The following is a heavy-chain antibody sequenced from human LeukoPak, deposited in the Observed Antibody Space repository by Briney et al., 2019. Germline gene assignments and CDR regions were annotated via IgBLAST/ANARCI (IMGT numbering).Heavy chain of an antibody. CDR1: GCTFSSYW. Sequence: GGSLRLSCAASGCTFSSYWMSWVRQAPGKGLEWVANIKQDGSEKYYVDSVKGRFTISRDNAKNSLYLQMNSLRAEDTAVYYCARDRRFSDMDVWGQGTTVTVSS. CDR3: ARDRRFSDMDV. CDR2: IKQDGSEK. V-gene: IGHV3-7*01. D-gene: IGHD3-3*01. J-gene: IGHJ6*02.